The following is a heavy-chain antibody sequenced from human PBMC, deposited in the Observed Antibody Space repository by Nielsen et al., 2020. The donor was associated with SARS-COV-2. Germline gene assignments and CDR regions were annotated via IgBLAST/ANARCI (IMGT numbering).Heavy chain of an antibody. CDR1: GYTFTSYG. Sequence: ASVKVSCKASGYTFTSYGISWVRQAPGQGLEWMGWISAYNGNTNYAQKLQGRVTMTTDTSTSTAYMELRSLRSEDTVVYYCATAPPCSSTSCPPHYYYGMDVWGQGTTVTVSS. CDR2: ISAYNGNT. CDR3: ATAPPCSSTSCPPHYYYGMDV. D-gene: IGHD2-2*01. J-gene: IGHJ6*02. V-gene: IGHV1-18*01.